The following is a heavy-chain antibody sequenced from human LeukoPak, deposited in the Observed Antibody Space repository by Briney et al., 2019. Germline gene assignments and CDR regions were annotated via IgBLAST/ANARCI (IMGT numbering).Heavy chain of an antibody. V-gene: IGHV4-59*08. D-gene: IGHD6-13*01. J-gene: IGHJ4*02. CDR3: ARPGSSWYWIY. CDR2: IQYSGST. CDR1: GGSISSYY. Sequence: PSETLSLTCTVSGGSISSYYGSWIRQPPGKGLEWIGYIQYSGSTNYNPSLKSRVTISVDTSKNQFSLKLSSVTAADTAVYYCARPGSSWYWIYWGQGTLVTVSS.